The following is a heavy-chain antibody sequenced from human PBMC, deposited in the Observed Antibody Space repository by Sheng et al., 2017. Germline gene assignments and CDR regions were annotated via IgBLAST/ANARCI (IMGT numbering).Heavy chain of an antibody. CDR1: GGTFFSYA. CDR3: AEGTKITMIVVVIITGSFDI. D-gene: IGHD3-22*01. J-gene: IGHJ3*02. V-gene: IGHV1-69*13. CDR2: IIPILITT. Sequence: QVQLVQSGAEVKKPGSSVKVSCKASGGTFFSYAINWVRQAPGQGLEWMGGIIPILITTDYAQKFQGRVTITADESSSTVYMELSSLSSEDTAVYYCAEGTKITMIVVVIITGSFDIVGPRDIGHRRF.